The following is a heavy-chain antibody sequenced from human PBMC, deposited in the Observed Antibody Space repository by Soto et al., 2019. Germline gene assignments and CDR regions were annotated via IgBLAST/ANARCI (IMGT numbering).Heavy chain of an antibody. CDR1: GGSISSSSYY. CDR2: IYYSGST. CDR3: ARPPLRGA. D-gene: IGHD3-10*01. V-gene: IGHV4-39*01. Sequence: SETLSLTCTVSGGSISSSSYYWGWIRQPPGKGLEWIGTIYYSGSTYYNPSLKSRVTISVDTSKNQFSLKLSSVTAADTAVYYCARPPLRGAWGQGTLVTVSS. J-gene: IGHJ5*02.